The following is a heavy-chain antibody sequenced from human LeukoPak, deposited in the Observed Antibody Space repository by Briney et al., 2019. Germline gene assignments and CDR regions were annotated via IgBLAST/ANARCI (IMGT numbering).Heavy chain of an antibody. D-gene: IGHD5-24*01. CDR3: ARDRGMATRGYYYYYMDV. V-gene: IGHV1-2*02. J-gene: IGHJ6*03. CDR2: INPNSGGT. Sequence: GGSVKVSCKASGYTFTGYYMHWVRQAPGQGLEWMGWINPNSGGTNYAQKFQGRVTMTRDTSISTAYMELSRLRSDDTAVYYCARDRGMATRGYYYYYMDVWGKGTTVTVSS. CDR1: GYTFTGYY.